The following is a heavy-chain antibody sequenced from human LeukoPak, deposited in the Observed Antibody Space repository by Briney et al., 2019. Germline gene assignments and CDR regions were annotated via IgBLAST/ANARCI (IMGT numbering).Heavy chain of an antibody. CDR2: INPSGGST. J-gene: IGHJ1*01. V-gene: IGHV1-46*01. D-gene: IGHD4-17*01. CDR1: GYTFTSYY. Sequence: ASVKVSCKAPGYTFTSYYMHWVRQAPGQGLEWMGIINPSGGSTSYAQKFQGRVTMTRDTSTSTVYMELSSLRSEDTAVYYCARAVEALAVTTYFQHWGQGTLVTVSS. CDR3: ARAVEALAVTTYFQH.